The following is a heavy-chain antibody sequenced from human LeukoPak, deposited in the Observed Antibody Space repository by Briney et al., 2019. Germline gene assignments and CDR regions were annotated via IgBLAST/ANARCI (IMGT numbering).Heavy chain of an antibody. CDR1: GGSISSSSYY. CDR2: IYYSGST. D-gene: IGHD6-6*01. CDR3: ARHVRMYSSSSTGDY. V-gene: IGHV4-39*01. Sequence: PSETLSLTCTVSGGSISSSSYYWGWIRQPPGKGLEWIGSIYYSGSTYYNPSLKSRVTISVDTSKNQFSLKLSSVTATNTAVYYGARHVRMYSSSSTGDYWRQGTLVTVSS. J-gene: IGHJ4*02.